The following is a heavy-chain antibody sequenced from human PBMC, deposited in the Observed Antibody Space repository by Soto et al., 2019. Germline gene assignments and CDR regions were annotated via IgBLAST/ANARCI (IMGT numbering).Heavy chain of an antibody. V-gene: IGHV3-30*04. CDR2: ISSDGRQK. J-gene: IGHJ5*02. CDR3: ARRGHGEGWNWLDP. Sequence: PGGSLRLSCVASGFSFSTYAMHWVRQAPGKGLEWVAVISSDGRQKYYADSVKGRSTISRDNSKNTVLLQMNSLRAEDTAVCYCARRGHGEGWNWLDPWGLGTLVTVYS. CDR1: GFSFSTYA. D-gene: IGHD2-21*01.